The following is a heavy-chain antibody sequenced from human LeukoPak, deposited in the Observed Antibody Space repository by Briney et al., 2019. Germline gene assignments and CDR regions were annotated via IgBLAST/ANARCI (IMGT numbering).Heavy chain of an antibody. V-gene: IGHV4-61*02. J-gene: IGHJ3*02. CDR2: IYTSGST. CDR3: ARDNPDDAFDI. Sequence: PSETLSLTCTVSGGSISSGSYYWSWIRQPAGKGLEWIGRIYTSGSTNYNPSLKSRVTISVDTSKNQFSLKLSSVTAADTAVYYCARDNPDDAFDIWGQGTMVTVSS. CDR1: GGSISSGSYY.